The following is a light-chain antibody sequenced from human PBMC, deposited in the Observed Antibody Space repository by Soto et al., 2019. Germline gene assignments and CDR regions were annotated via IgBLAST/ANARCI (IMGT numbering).Light chain of an antibody. V-gene: IGKV1-39*01. Sequence: DIQMTQSPSSPSASVGDRVTITCRASQSISSYLNWYQHKPGKAPKLLIYAASSLQTGVPSRFSGSRSGTDFALTISSLQRDDFATYYCQQTDSSPRTFGQGTKVDIK. CDR3: QQTDSSPRT. CDR2: AAS. CDR1: QSISSY. J-gene: IGKJ1*01.